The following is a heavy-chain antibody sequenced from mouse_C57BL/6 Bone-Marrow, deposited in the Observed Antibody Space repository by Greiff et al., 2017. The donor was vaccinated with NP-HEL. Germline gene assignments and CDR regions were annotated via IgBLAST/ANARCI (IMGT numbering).Heavy chain of an antibody. CDR1: GYTFTDYE. D-gene: IGHD1-1*01. Sequence: VKLVESGAELVRPGASVTLSCKASGYTFTDYEMHWVKQTPVHGLEWIGAIDPETGGTAYNQKFKGKAILTADKSSSTAYMELRSLTSEDSAVYYCNPITTVVRYWYFDVWGTGTTVTVSS. CDR3: NPITTVVRYWYFDV. V-gene: IGHV1-15*01. J-gene: IGHJ1*03. CDR2: IDPETGGT.